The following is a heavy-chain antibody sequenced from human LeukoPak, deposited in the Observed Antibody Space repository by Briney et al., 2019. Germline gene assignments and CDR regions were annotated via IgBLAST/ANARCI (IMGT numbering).Heavy chain of an antibody. CDR2: ISPSNGNT. J-gene: IGHJ4*02. Sequence: ASVKVSCKASGYTFISYAISWVRQAPGEGLEWMGWISPSNGNTIHAQMLQGRVTMTVDTYTSTAYMELRSLTSDDTAAYYCATQDDSSGRTFDYWGQGTLVTVSS. D-gene: IGHD3-22*01. CDR3: ATQDDSSGRTFDY. CDR1: GYTFISYA. V-gene: IGHV1-18*01.